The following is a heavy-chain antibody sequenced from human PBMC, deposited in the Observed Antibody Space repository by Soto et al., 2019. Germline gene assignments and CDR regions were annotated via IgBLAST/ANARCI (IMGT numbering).Heavy chain of an antibody. CDR3: ARDLRPPYCGGDCYSLGY. J-gene: IGHJ4*02. CDR2: IIPIFGTA. V-gene: IGHV1-69*06. D-gene: IGHD2-21*02. Sequence: SVKVSCKASGGTFSSYAISWVRQAPGQGLEWMGGIIPIFGTANYAQKFQGRVTITADKSTSTAYMELSSLRSEDTAVYYCARDLRPPYCGGDCYSLGYWGQGTLVTVSS. CDR1: GGTFSSYA.